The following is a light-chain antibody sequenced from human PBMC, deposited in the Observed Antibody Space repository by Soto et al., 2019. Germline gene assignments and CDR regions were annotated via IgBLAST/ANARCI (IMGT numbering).Light chain of an antibody. Sequence: ALTQPASVSGSPGQSITISCTGTSSDVGSYNLVSWYQQHPGKAPKLMIYEVSKRPSGVSNRFSGSKSGNSASLAITGLQAEDEADYYCQSYDSSLSGYVFGTGTKVTVL. J-gene: IGLJ1*01. V-gene: IGLV2-14*02. CDR2: EVS. CDR3: QSYDSSLSGYV. CDR1: SSDVGSYNL.